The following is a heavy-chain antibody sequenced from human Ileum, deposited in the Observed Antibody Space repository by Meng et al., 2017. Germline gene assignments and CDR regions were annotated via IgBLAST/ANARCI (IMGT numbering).Heavy chain of an antibody. CDR2: ISQSGTT. D-gene: IGHD3-10*01. CDR1: GGSISKGKW. CDR3: ATYGSGFTPPLDP. J-gene: IGHJ5*02. Sequence: QVQLQESGPGLVKPSGTLSRTCAVAGGSISKGKWWSWVRQPPGKGLEWIGEISQSGTTNYYPSLNSRVSISLDKANNHLSLTLTSVTAADTAVYYCATYGSGFTPPLDPWGQGILVTVSS. V-gene: IGHV4-4*02.